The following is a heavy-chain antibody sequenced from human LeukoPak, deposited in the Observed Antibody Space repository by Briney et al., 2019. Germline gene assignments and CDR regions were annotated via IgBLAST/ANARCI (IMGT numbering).Heavy chain of an antibody. CDR3: ARAHIVGFDYYYYLDV. CDR1: RFTFNSHS. D-gene: IGHD2-21*01. J-gene: IGHJ6*03. CDR2: IGFTTSYI. Sequence: GGSLRFSCVASRFTFNSHSMNWVRQTPGKGGLEWVASIGFTTSYIYYADSVKGRFTISRDNAKNSLFLQMNSLRADDTAVYSCARAHIVGFDYYYYLDVWGRGTTVTVSS. V-gene: IGHV3-21*01.